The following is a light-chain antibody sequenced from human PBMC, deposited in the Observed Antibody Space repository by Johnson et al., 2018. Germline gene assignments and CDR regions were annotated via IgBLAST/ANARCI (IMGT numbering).Light chain of an antibody. CDR1: SSNIGNNY. CDR3: GTWDSSLSAGNV. J-gene: IGLJ1*01. CDR2: ENN. Sequence: QSVLTQPPSVSAAPGQKVTISCSGSSSNIGNNYVSWYQQLPGTAPKLLIYENNKRPSGIPDRFSGSKSGTSATLGITGLQTGDEADYYCGTWDSSLSAGNVFGTGNKVTV. V-gene: IGLV1-51*02.